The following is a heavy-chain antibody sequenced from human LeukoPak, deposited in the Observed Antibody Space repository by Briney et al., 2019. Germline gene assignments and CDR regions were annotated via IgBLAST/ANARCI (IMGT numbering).Heavy chain of an antibody. J-gene: IGHJ6*03. D-gene: IGHD2-2*01. V-gene: IGHV1-2*02. CDR1: GYTFTGYY. CDR3: AREYDIVVVPAANYYYYMDV. CDR2: INPNSGGT. Sequence: ASVKVSCKASGYTFTGYYMHWVRQAPGQGLEWMGWINPNSGGTNYAQKFQGRVTMTRDTSISTAYMELRSLRPDDTAVYYCAREYDIVVVPAANYYYYMDVWGKGTTVTVSS.